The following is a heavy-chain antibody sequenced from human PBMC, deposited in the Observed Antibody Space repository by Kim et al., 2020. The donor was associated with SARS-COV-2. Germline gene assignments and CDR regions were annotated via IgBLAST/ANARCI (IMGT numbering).Heavy chain of an antibody. D-gene: IGHD6-6*01. CDR2: INTNTGNP. CDR1: GYTFTSYA. CDR3: ARVHSSSGFFRRGYFDY. J-gene: IGHJ4*02. V-gene: IGHV7-4-1*02. Sequence: ASVKVSCKASGYTFTSYAMNWVRQAPGQGLEWMGWINTNTGNPTYAQGFTGRFVFSLDTSVSTAYLQISSLKAEDTAVYYCARVHSSSGFFRRGYFDYWGQGTLVTVSS.